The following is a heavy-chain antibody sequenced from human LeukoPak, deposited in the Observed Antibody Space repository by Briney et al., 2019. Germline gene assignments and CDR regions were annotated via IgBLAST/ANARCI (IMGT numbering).Heavy chain of an antibody. Sequence: GGSLRLSCAASGFNFNTYEMNWVRQAPGKGLEWVSYISRSSSTIYYADSVKGRFTISRDNAKNSLYLQMNSLRDEDTAVYYCARDGDGGLGSDYWGQGTLVTV. V-gene: IGHV3-48*02. J-gene: IGHJ4*02. D-gene: IGHD4-23*01. CDR1: GFNFNTYE. CDR3: ARDGDGGLGSDY. CDR2: ISRSSSTI.